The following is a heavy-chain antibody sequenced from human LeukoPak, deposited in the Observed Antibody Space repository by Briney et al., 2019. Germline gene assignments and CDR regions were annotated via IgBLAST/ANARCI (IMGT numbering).Heavy chain of an antibody. V-gene: IGHV4-34*01. CDR1: GGSISDPF. D-gene: IGHD5-24*01. CDR3: ASAVNYHSDY. Sequence: SETLSLTCAVSGGSISDPFWWWWIRQPPGQGLEWIGEIGPSGGTRHNPSLRSRDTISVDTSKKEVSLTLSSVTAADTAIYYCASAVNYHSDYWGLGTLVTVSS. J-gene: IGHJ4*02. CDR2: IGPSGGT.